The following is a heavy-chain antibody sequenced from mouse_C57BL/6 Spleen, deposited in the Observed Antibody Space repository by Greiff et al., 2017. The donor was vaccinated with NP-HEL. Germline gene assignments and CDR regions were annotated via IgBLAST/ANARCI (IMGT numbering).Heavy chain of an antibody. CDR2: IRNKANGYTT. Sequence: EVQGVESGGGLVQPGGSLSLSCAASGFTFTDYYMSWVRQPPGKALEWLGFIRNKANGYTTEYSASVKGRFTISRDNSQSILYLQMNALRAEDSATYYCARSPVSASYYFDYWGQGTTLTVSS. J-gene: IGHJ2*01. D-gene: IGHD6-1*01. CDR3: ARSPVSASYYFDY. V-gene: IGHV7-3*01. CDR1: GFTFTDYY.